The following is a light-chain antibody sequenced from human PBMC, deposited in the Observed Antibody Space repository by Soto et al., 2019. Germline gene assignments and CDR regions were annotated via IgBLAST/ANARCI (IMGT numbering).Light chain of an antibody. CDR2: AAS. V-gene: IGKV1-39*01. CDR1: QSISRH. CDR3: QHTYNIPST. Sequence: DIQMTQSPSSLSASLGDRVTITCRASQSISRHLNWYQQKPGKAPRLLIYAASSLQSGVPSRFSSSRSGTNFIHTITSLQPEISTTYYCQHTYNIPSTVSPGT. J-gene: IGKJ3*01.